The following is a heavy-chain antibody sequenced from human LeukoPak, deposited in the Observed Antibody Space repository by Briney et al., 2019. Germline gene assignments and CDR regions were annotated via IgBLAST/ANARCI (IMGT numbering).Heavy chain of an antibody. D-gene: IGHD4-17*01. V-gene: IGHV4-61*09. Sequence: SETLSLTCTVSGGSISSGSYYWSWIRQPAGKGLESIGHISTSGSTNYNPSLKSRVTMSVDTSKNQFSLKLSSVTAADTAVYYCARAYRSDDYGDYLVDYWGQGTLVTVSS. CDR2: ISTSGST. CDR3: ARAYRSDDYGDYLVDY. J-gene: IGHJ4*02. CDR1: GGSISSGSYY.